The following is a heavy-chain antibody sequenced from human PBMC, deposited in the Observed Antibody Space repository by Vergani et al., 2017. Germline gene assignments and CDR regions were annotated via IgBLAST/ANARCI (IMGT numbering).Heavy chain of an antibody. V-gene: IGHV4-61*10. J-gene: IGHJ4*02. Sequence: QVQLQESGPGLVKPSETLSLTCTVSGGSVSSGSYYWSWIRQPAGKGLEWIGYIYYSGSTNYNPSRKSRVTISVDTSKNQFSLKLSSVTAADTAVYYCARAGSTSCYVDYWGQGTLVTVSS. CDR1: GGSVSSGSYY. D-gene: IGHD2-2*01. CDR3: ARAGSTSCYVDY. CDR2: IYYSGST.